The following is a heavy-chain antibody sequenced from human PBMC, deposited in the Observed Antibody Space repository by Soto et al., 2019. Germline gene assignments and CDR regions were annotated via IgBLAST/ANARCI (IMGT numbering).Heavy chain of an antibody. CDR1: GSTLTSYG. CDR3: ARAGSYDSSARWVGDSALDI. V-gene: IGHV1-18*01. D-gene: IGHD3-22*01. J-gene: IGHJ3*02. CDR2: ISVNNGNT. Sequence: QVHLVQSGLEVKKPGASVSVSCRASGSTLTSYGISWVRQAPGQGFEWMGWISVNNGNTQYAQKFKGRVSMTTDTXXATVYMVLRSLRSGDTAVYYCARAGSYDSSARWVGDSALDIWGQGTMVTVSS.